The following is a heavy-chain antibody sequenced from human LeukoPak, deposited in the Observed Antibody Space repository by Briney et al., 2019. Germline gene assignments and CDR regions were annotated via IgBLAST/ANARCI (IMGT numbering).Heavy chain of an antibody. Sequence: GGSLRLSCAASGITLGGYWMSWVRQAPGKGLEWVANIKPDGSEENYVDSVKGGFTISRDNAKNSLSLQMNSLRADDTAVYYCVRDRGRASTDYWGQGTLVTVSS. CDR2: IKPDGSEE. CDR3: VRDRGRASTDY. CDR1: GITLGGYW. V-gene: IGHV3-7*01. J-gene: IGHJ4*02. D-gene: IGHD1-26*01.